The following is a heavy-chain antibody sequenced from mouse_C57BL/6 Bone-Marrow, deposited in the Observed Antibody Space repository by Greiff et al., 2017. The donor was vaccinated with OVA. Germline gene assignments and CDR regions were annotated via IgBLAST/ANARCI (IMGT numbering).Heavy chain of an antibody. CDR2: ISNGGGSI. CDR3: ARLDAMDY. CDR1: GFTFSDFY. V-gene: IGHV5-12*01. J-gene: IGHJ4*01. Sequence: EVQLVESGGGLVKPGGSLKLSCAASGFTFSDFYMYWIRQTPEKGLEWVAYISNGGGSIYYPDTVKGRFTISRDNAKNTLYLQMSSLKSEDTAKYYCARLDAMDYWGQGTSVTVSS.